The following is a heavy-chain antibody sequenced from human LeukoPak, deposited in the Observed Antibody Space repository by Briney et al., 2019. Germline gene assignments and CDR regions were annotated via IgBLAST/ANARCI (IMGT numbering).Heavy chain of an antibody. J-gene: IGHJ4*02. V-gene: IGHV1-2*02. CDR3: ARDKGSGWLIDDY. CDR2: INPYSGDT. Sequence: ASVKVSCKASGYTFTGYYMSWVRQAPGQGLEWIGWINPYSGDTSYAQKFQGRVALTTDTSISTAYMDLSWLRSDDTAVYYCARDKGSGWLIDDYWGQGTLVTVSS. CDR1: GYTFTGYY. D-gene: IGHD6-19*01.